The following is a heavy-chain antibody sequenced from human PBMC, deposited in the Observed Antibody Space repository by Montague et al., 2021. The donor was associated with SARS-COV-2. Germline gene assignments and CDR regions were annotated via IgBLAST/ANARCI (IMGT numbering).Heavy chain of an antibody. CDR1: GDSIATTNW. Sequence: SETLSLTCGVSGDSIATTNWWSWVRQPPGKGLEWIGEIHHSGSTNYNPSLKSRVTISVDTSKNQLSLKLSSVTAADTAVYYCARATLGITMIVVVMTAIDYYFDYWGQGNLVTGSS. CDR3: ARATLGITMIVVVMTAIDYYFDY. CDR2: IHHSGST. J-gene: IGHJ4*02. V-gene: IGHV4-4*02. D-gene: IGHD3-22*01.